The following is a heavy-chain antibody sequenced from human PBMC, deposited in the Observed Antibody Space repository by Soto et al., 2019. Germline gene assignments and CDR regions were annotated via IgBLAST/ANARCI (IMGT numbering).Heavy chain of an antibody. CDR3: ARTDIVVVPAGGMDV. D-gene: IGHD2-2*01. J-gene: IGHJ6*02. CDR1: GYTFTSYA. V-gene: IGHV1-3*01. Sequence: ASVKVSCKASGYTFTSYAMHWVRQAPGQRLEWMGWINAGNGNTKYSQKFQGRVTITRDTSASTAYMELSSLRSEDTAVYYCARTDIVVVPAGGMDVWGQGTTVTVSS. CDR2: INAGNGNT.